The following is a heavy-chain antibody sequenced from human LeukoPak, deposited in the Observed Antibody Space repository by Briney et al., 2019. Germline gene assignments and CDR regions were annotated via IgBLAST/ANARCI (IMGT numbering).Heavy chain of an antibody. Sequence: SETLSLTCSVSGGSFSGYYWTWVRQPPGKGLEWIGEINHSGATNYDPSLKTRIIMSINTSRKQFSLKLTSVTAADTAVYYCARAGVTLIVVGPWGQGALVTVSS. CDR1: GGSFSGYY. CDR2: INHSGAT. D-gene: IGHD3-22*01. J-gene: IGHJ5*02. V-gene: IGHV4-34*01. CDR3: ARAGVTLIVVGP.